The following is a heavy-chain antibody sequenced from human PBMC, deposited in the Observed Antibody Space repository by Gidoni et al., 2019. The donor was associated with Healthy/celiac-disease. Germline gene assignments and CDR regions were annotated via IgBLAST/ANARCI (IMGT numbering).Heavy chain of an antibody. J-gene: IGHJ4*02. CDR1: GCTFRSHN. CDR3: ARREWGGGYGY. D-gene: IGHD3-3*01. CDR2: ISSSSIYI. Sequence: EVPLVESGAGLVKPGGSLRLSWAAPGCTFRSHNMNWVRQAPGKGLEWFSSISSSSIYIYYADSMKGRITNSKNNAKSSLYLQMNSLRAEGPAVYYCARREWGGGYGYWGQGTLVTVSS. V-gene: IGHV3-21*01.